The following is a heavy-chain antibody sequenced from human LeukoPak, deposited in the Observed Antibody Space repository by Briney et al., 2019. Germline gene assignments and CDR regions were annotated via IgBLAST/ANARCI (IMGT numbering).Heavy chain of an antibody. CDR3: ARSGFGSGASFDP. J-gene: IGHJ5*02. CDR2: MNPNSGDT. Sequence: ASVKVSLKASGYTFTSYDINWVRQAPGQGLEWMGWMNPNSGDTGYVQKFQGRVAMTRTTSTTTAYMELSSLRSEDTAVYYCARSGFGSGASFDPWGQGTLVTVSS. V-gene: IGHV1-8*01. CDR1: GYTFTSYD. D-gene: IGHD3-10*01.